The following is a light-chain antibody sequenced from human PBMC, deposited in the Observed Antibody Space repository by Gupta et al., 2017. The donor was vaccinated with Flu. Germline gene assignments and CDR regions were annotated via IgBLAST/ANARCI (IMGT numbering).Light chain of an antibody. CDR1: QGIDKY. J-gene: IGKJ1*01. V-gene: IGKV1-27*01. CDR2: AAS. CDR3: QKYNSAPWT. Sequence: GARVTITCRASQGIDKYLAWFQQRPGKAPDLLIYAASTLQPGVPSRFSGSGFGTDFILTINSLQPEDVATYYCQKYNSAPWTFGQGTKVE.